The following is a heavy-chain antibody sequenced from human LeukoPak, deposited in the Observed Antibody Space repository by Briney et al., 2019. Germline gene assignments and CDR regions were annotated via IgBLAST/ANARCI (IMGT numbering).Heavy chain of an antibody. CDR1: GGSMSPYH. V-gene: IGHV4-59*08. D-gene: IGHD3-10*01. J-gene: IGHJ4*02. CDR2: IYYSGST. Sequence: SETLSLTCTVSGGSMSPYHWGWIRQPPGKGLEWTGYIYYSGSTNYNPSLKSRVTISVDTSKNQFSLKLSSVTAADTAVYYCARVNMVRGVIPYYFDYWGQGTLVTVSS. CDR3: ARVNMVRGVIPYYFDY.